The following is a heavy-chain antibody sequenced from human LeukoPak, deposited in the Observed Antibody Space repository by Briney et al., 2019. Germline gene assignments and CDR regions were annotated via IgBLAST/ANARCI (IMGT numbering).Heavy chain of an antibody. CDR3: AKGKYYYSSGSYSSFDY. D-gene: IGHD3-10*01. J-gene: IGHJ4*02. CDR1: GFTFSSYG. CDR2: IWYDGSNK. Sequence: GGSLRLSCAASGFTFSSYGMHWVRQAPGKGLEWVAVIWYDGSNKYYADSVKGRFTISRDNSKNTLYLQMNSLRAEDTAVYYCAKGKYYYSSGSYSSFDYWGQGTLVTVSS. V-gene: IGHV3-33*06.